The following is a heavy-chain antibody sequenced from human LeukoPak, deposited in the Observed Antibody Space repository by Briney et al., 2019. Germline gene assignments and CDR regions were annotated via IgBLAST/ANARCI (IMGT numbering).Heavy chain of an antibody. CDR1: GFTFSSYG. Sequence: PGGSLRLSCAASGFTFSSYGMSWVRQAPGKGLEWVSAISGSGGSTYYADSVKGRFTISRDNSKNTPYLQMNSLRAEDTAVYYCARVPYYDILTGYSEFDYWGQGTLVTVSS. J-gene: IGHJ4*02. CDR2: ISGSGGST. CDR3: ARVPYYDILTGYSEFDY. V-gene: IGHV3-23*01. D-gene: IGHD3-9*01.